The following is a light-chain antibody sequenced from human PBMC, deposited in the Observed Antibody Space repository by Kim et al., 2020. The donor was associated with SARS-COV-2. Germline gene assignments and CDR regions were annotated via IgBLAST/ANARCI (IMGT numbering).Light chain of an antibody. Sequence: DIQMTQSPSTLSASVGYRVTITCRASQNIGSWLAWYQQRPGKAPTLLVSDASTLKSGVPSRFSGSRSGTEFTLTISSLQPDDFATYCSQHYDSYSWTFGQGTKVDIK. CDR1: QNIGSW. CDR2: DAS. CDR3: QHYDSYSWT. V-gene: IGKV1-5*01. J-gene: IGKJ1*01.